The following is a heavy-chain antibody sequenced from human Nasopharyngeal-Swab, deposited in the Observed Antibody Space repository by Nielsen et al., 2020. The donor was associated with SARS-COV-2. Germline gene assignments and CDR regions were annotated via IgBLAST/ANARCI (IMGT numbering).Heavy chain of an antibody. V-gene: IGHV4-30-2*01. CDR2: IYHSGST. CDR3: ARVMVVVPDAFDI. J-gene: IGHJ3*02. Sequence: SETLSLTCAVSGGSISSGGYSWSWIRQPPGKGLEWIGYIYHSGSTYYNPSLKSRVTISVDRSKNQFSLKLSSVTAADTAVYYCARVMVVVPDAFDIWGQGTMVTVSS. CDR1: GGSISSGGYS. D-gene: IGHD2-15*01.